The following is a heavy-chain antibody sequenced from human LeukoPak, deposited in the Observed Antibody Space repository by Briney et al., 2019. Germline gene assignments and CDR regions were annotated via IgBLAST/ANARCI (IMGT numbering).Heavy chain of an antibody. CDR1: GGTFSSYA. D-gene: IGHD5-12*01. Sequence: SVKVSCKASGGTFSSYAISWVRQAPGQGLEWMGGIIPIFGTANYAQKLQGRVTITADESTSTAYMELSSLRSEDTAVYYCARVGSDIVATSYFGYWGQGTLVTVSS. J-gene: IGHJ4*02. V-gene: IGHV1-69*01. CDR2: IIPIFGTA. CDR3: ARVGSDIVATSYFGY.